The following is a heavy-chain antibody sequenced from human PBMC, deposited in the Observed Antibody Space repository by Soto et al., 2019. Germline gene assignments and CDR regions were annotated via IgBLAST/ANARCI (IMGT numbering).Heavy chain of an antibody. CDR3: ARAGGIRDE. CDR1: GGSVSSGSYY. J-gene: IGHJ4*02. CDR2: IYYSGST. V-gene: IGHV4-61*01. D-gene: IGHD1-26*01. Sequence: SETLSLTCTVSGGSVSSGSYYWSWIRQPPGKGLEWIGYIYYSGSTNYNPSLKSRVTISVDTSKNQFSLKLSSVTAADTAAYYWARAGGIRDEWGQGSPVTVCS.